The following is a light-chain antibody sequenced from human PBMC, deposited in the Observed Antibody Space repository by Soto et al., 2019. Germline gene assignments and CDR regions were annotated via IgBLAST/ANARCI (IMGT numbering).Light chain of an antibody. CDR1: QTVSSTY. J-gene: IGKJ1*01. Sequence: EIVLTQSPGTLSLSPGERATLSCRASQTVSSTYVAWYQQKPGQAPRLLIYGASSRATGIPDRFSGSGSGTDFTLTISRLEPEDFAVYHCQQYESSPWTFGQGTKVEIK. CDR2: GAS. CDR3: QQYESSPWT. V-gene: IGKV3-20*01.